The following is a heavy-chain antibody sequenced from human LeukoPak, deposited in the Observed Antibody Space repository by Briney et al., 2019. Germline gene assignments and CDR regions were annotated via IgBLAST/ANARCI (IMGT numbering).Heavy chain of an antibody. CDR2: IYYSGST. V-gene: IGHV4-59*01. J-gene: IGHJ3*02. CDR1: GGSISSYY. CDR3: ATNGARGAAGSDAFDI. Sequence: SETLSLTCTVSGGSISSYYWSWIRQPPGKGLEWIGYIYYSGSTNYNPSLKSRVTISVDTSKNQFSLKLSSVTAADTAVYYCATNGARGAAGSDAFDIWGQGTMVTVSS. D-gene: IGHD6-13*01.